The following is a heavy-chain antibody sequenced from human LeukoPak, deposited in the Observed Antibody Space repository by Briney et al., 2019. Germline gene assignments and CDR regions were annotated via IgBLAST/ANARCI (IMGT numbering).Heavy chain of an antibody. Sequence: GGSLGLSCAASGFTFSSYAMSWVRQAPGKGLEWVSVIYSGGSTYYADSVKGRFTISRDNSKNTLYLQMNSLRAEDTAVYYCARAQADYYDSSGYFDYWGQGALVTVSS. D-gene: IGHD3-22*01. V-gene: IGHV3-53*01. CDR3: ARAQADYYDSSGYFDY. CDR2: IYSGGST. J-gene: IGHJ4*02. CDR1: GFTFSSYA.